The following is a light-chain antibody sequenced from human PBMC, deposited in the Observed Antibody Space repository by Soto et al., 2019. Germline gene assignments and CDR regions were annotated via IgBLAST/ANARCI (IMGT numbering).Light chain of an antibody. V-gene: IGLV1-44*01. CDR2: SDN. CDR3: AAWDDSRIVVL. J-gene: IGLJ2*01. CDR1: NSNIGTNT. Sequence: QSVLTQPPSTSGTPGQRVTMSCSGSNSNIGTNTLYWYQQLPGTAPKLLIQSDNRRPSGVPDRFSASKSGTSASLAISGLQSEDEADYYCAAWDDSRIVVLFGGGTKVTVL.